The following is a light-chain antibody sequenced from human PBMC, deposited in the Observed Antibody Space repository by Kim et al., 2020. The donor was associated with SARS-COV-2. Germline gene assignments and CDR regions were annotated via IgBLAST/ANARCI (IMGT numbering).Light chain of an antibody. CDR1: SGHSSYA. Sequence: ASVKLTCTLSSGHSSYAIAWHQQQPEKGPRYLMKLNSDGSHSKGDGIPDRFSGSSSGAERYLTISSRQSEDEADYYCQTWDTGIRVFGGGTQLTVL. J-gene: IGLJ2*01. CDR2: LNSDGSH. CDR3: QTWDTGIRV. V-gene: IGLV4-69*01.